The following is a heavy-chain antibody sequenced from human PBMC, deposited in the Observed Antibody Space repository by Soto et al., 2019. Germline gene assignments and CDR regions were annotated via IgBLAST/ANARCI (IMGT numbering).Heavy chain of an antibody. D-gene: IGHD1-26*01. Sequence: ASVKVSCKASGYTFTSYAMHWVRQAPGQRLEWMGWINAGNGNTKYSQKFQGRVTITRDTSASTAYMELSSLRSEDTAVYYCALEGAMVEYGMDFWGQGTMVTVFS. V-gene: IGHV1-3*01. CDR2: INAGNGNT. CDR1: GYTFTSYA. CDR3: ALEGAMVEYGMDF. J-gene: IGHJ6*02.